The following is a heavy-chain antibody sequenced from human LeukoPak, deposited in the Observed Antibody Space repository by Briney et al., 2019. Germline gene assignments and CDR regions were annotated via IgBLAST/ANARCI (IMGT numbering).Heavy chain of an antibody. J-gene: IGHJ4*02. CDR1: GFTFDDYA. V-gene: IGHV3-9*01. CDR2: ISWNSGSI. CDR3: AKDFDSSGYYSYYFDY. D-gene: IGHD3-22*01. Sequence: GGSLRLSCAASGFTFDDYAMHRVRQAPGKGLEWVSGISWNSGSIGYADSVKGRFTISRDNAKNSLYLQMNSLRAEDTALYYCAKDFDSSGYYSYYFDYWGQGTLVTVSS.